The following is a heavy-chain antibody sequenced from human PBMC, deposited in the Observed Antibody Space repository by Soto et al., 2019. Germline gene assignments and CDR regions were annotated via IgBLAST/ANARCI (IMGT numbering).Heavy chain of an antibody. D-gene: IGHD3-3*01. CDR2: ISSSGSTI. CDR3: AREAYYDFWSGYYPRAYGMDV. V-gene: IGHV3-11*01. CDR1: VFTFSDYY. J-gene: IGHJ6*02. Sequence: SLRLSCSASVFTFSDYYMSWSRQAPGKGLEWVSYISSSGSTIYYADSVKGRFTISRDNAKNSLYLQMNSLRAEDTAVYYCAREAYYDFWSGYYPRAYGMDVWGQGTTVTVSS.